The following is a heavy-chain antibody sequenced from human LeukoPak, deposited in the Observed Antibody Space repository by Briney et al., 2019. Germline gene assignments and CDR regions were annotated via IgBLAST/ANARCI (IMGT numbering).Heavy chain of an antibody. V-gene: IGHV4-39*01. Sequence: SETLSLTCTASGGSISTSSYYWDWIRQSPGKGLEWIGTIFYSGSTYYNPSLKSRVTISIDTSRNEFSLKLSSVPAEDTPVYYCARQLPTRIKNYGMDVWRQGTTVTVSS. CDR3: ARQLPTRIKNYGMDV. J-gene: IGHJ6*02. CDR1: GGSISTSSYY. CDR2: IFYSGST. D-gene: IGHD2-15*01.